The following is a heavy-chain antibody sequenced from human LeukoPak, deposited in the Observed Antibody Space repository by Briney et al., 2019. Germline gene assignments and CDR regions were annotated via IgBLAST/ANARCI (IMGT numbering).Heavy chain of an antibody. CDR2: EESDGTST. CDR1: GFTFTTSW. D-gene: IGHD6-13*01. Sequence: PGGSLRLSCAASGFTFTTSWMHWFRQAPGKGLVWVSREESDGTSTTYADSVKGRFTISRDNAKNTLYLQMNSLRAEDTAVYYCARDQYSSTWYRGAFDVWGQGTMVSVSS. CDR3: ARDQYSSTWYRGAFDV. V-gene: IGHV3-74*01. J-gene: IGHJ3*01.